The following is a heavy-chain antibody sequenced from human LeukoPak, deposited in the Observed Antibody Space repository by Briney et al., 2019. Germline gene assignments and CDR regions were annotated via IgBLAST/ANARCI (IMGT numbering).Heavy chain of an antibody. J-gene: IGHJ6*03. CDR2: ISGSGGST. CDR3: AKAPLRWSYYYYYMDV. CDR1: GFTFSSYA. D-gene: IGHD4-23*01. Sequence: GGSLRLSCAASGFTFSSYAMSWVRQAPGKGLEWVSAISGSGGSTYYADSVKGRFTISRDNSKNTLYLQMNSLRAEDTAVYYCAKAPLRWSYYYYYMDVWGKGTTVTVSS. V-gene: IGHV3-23*01.